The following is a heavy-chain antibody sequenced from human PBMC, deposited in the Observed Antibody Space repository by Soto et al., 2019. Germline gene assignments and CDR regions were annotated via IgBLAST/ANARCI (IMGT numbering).Heavy chain of an antibody. Sequence: EASVKVSCKASGYTFTGYYMHWVRQAPGQGLEWMGWINPNSGGTNYAQKFQGWVTMTRDTSISTAYMELSRLRSDDTAVYYCATAARGGSSQDAYYFDYWGQGTLVTVSS. CDR2: INPNSGGT. D-gene: IGHD6-13*01. CDR3: ATAARGGSSQDAYYFDY. J-gene: IGHJ4*02. CDR1: GYTFTGYY. V-gene: IGHV1-2*04.